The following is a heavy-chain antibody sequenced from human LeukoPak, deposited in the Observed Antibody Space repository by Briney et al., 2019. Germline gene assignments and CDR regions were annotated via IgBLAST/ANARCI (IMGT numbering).Heavy chain of an antibody. CDR1: GFTFSNYW. V-gene: IGHV3-74*01. CDR2: INSDGSST. D-gene: IGHD3-10*01. J-gene: IGHJ6*02. Sequence: GGSLRLSCEASGFTFSNYWVHWVRQAPGKGLVWVSRINSDGSSTSYADSVKGRFTISRDNAKNTLYLQMNSLRVEDTAVYYCARDYGRSRDYGMDVWGPGTTVTVSS. CDR3: ARDYGRSRDYGMDV.